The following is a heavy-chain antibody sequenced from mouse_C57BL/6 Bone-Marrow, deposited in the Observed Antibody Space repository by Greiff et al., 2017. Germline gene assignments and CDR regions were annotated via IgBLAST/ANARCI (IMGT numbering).Heavy chain of an antibody. CDR1: GYTFTSYW. Sequence: QVQLQQPGAELVKPGASVKLSCKASGYTFTSYWMHSVKQRPGQGLEWIGMIHPNSGSTNYNEKFKSKATLTVDKSSSTAYMQLSSLTSEDSAVYYCARWHYGSSPCFDVWGTGTTVTVSS. CDR2: IHPNSGST. CDR3: ARWHYGSSPCFDV. D-gene: IGHD1-1*01. J-gene: IGHJ1*03. V-gene: IGHV1-64*01.